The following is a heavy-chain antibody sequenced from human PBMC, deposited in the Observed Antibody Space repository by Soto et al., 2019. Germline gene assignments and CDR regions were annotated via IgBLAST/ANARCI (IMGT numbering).Heavy chain of an antibody. CDR3: ARSTMSGSYPIFDY. CDR1: GYTLTELS. V-gene: IGHV1-24*01. CDR2: FDPEDGET. D-gene: IGHD1-26*01. Sequence: ASVKVSCKVSGYTLTELSMHWVRQAPGKGLEWMGGFDPEDGETIYAQKFQGRVTMTEDTSTDTVYMELSSLRSEDTAVYYCARSTMSGSYPIFDYWGQGTLVTVSS. J-gene: IGHJ4*02.